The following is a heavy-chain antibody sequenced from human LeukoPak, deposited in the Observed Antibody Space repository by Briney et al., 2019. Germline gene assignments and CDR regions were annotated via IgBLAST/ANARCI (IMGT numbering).Heavy chain of an antibody. CDR3: AKIRAGYIPDAFDV. CDR2: TTARGDSP. Sequence: GSLRLSCVASGFTFSNYAMGWVRQAPGKGLEWVSVTTARGDSPYYAQSVKGRFTISRDNSENTLYLQMSSLRAEDTALYYCAKIRAGYIPDAFDVWGQGTMVTVSS. D-gene: IGHD5-24*01. J-gene: IGHJ3*01. CDR1: GFTFSNYA. V-gene: IGHV3-23*01.